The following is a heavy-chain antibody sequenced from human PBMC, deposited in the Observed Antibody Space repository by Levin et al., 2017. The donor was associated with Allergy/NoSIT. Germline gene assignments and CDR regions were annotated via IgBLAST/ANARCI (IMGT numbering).Heavy chain of an antibody. CDR3: VRAGSFGWNAGDY. CDR2: SRNKANSYST. V-gene: IGHV3-72*01. CDR1: GFTFSDYY. D-gene: IGHD5-18*01. Sequence: GGSLRLSCAASGFTFSDYYMDWVRQAPGEGLEWVGRSRNKANSYSTEYAASVKGRFTISRDDSKDSLYLQMNSLKTEDTAVYYCVRAGSFGWNAGDYWGQGILVTVSS. J-gene: IGHJ4*02.